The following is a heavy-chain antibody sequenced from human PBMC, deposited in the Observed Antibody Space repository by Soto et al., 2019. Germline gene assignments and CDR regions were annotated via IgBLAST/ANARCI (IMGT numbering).Heavy chain of an antibody. CDR2: ISGSGGST. CDR3: AKGSPFVVVPAAIFDY. Sequence: GGSLRLSCAASGFTFSSYAMSWVRQAPGKGLEWVSAISGSGGSTYYADSVKGRFTISRDNSKNTLYLQMNSLRAEDTAVYYCAKGSPFVVVPAAIFDYWGQGTLVTVSS. CDR1: GFTFSSYA. V-gene: IGHV3-23*01. D-gene: IGHD2-2*01. J-gene: IGHJ4*02.